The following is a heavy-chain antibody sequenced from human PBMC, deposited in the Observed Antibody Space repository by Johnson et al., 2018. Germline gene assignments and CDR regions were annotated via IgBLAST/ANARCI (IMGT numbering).Heavy chain of an antibody. CDR2: ISGSGGST. CDR3: AKAQPLFGVVIC. D-gene: IGHD3-3*01. Sequence: VQLVQFGGGLVKPGGSLRLSCAASGFTVSSNYMSWVRQAPGKGLEWVSAISGSGGSTYYADSVKGRFTISRDNSKNTLYRQMNSLRAEDTAVYYCAKAQPLFGVVICWGQGTMVTVSS. V-gene: IGHV3-23*04. J-gene: IGHJ3*01. CDR1: GFTVSSNY.